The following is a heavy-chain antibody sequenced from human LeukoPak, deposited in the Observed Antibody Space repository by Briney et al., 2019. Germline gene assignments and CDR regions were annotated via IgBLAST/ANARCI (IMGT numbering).Heavy chain of an antibody. J-gene: IGHJ4*02. D-gene: IGHD3-22*01. CDR1: GYSIRSGYY. Sequence: SETLSLTCTVSGYSIRSGYYCGWIRQPPGKGLEWIGSIYHSGSTFYRPSLKSRVTISVDTSKNQFSLKLSSVTAADTAVYYCARVSRRYYYDSSGYFHWGQGTLVTVSS. V-gene: IGHV4-38-2*02. CDR2: IYHSGST. CDR3: ARVSRRYYYDSSGYFH.